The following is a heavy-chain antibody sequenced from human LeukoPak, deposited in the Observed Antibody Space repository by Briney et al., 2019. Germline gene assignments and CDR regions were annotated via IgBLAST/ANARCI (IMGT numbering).Heavy chain of an antibody. CDR2: ISGSGGST. CDR3: EKGHYYDSSGYPDY. J-gene: IGHJ4*02. V-gene: IGHV3-23*01. D-gene: IGHD3-22*01. Sequence: GGSLRLSCAASGFTFSSYAMSWVRQAPGKGLEWVSAISGSGGSTYYADSVKGRFTISRDNSKNTLYLQMNSLRAEDTAVYYCEKGHYYDSSGYPDYWGQGTLVTVSS. CDR1: GFTFSSYA.